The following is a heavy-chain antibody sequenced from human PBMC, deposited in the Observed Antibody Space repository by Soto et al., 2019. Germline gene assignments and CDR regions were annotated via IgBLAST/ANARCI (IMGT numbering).Heavy chain of an antibody. CDR2: IKEDGSQK. D-gene: IGHD3-9*01. Sequence: SGVSLRLSCAASGFTFSDSWMDWVRQAPGKGPEWVANIKEDGSQKNYVDSVKGRFTISRDNAKNSLYLQMNSLRAEDTAVYYCARDRDYDILSPQNYYYGMDVWGQGTTVTVSS. CDR3: ARDRDYDILSPQNYYYGMDV. CDR1: GFTFSDSW. V-gene: IGHV3-7*01. J-gene: IGHJ6*02.